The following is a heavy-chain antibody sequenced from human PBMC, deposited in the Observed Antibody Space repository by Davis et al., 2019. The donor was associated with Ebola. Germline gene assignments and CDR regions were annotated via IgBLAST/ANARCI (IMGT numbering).Heavy chain of an antibody. Sequence: AASVKVSCKASGYTFTGYYMHWVRQAPGQGLEWMGQINPDNGDTYYAQHFQGRVTMTTDTSVTTAYMELSRLRSDDSAVYYCAAMLVNCAVTTCFPSNGLEVWGKGTTVTVSS. J-gene: IGHJ6*04. CDR2: INPDNGDT. CDR1: GYTFTGYY. V-gene: IGHV1-2*06. D-gene: IGHD2-2*01. CDR3: AAMLVNCAVTTCFPSNGLEV.